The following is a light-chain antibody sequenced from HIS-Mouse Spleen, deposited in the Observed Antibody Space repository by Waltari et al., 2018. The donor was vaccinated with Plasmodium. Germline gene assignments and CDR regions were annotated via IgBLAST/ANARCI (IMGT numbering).Light chain of an antibody. CDR3: QSADSSGTPNWV. V-gene: IGLV3-25*03. CDR2: KDS. Sequence: SYELTQPPSVSVSPGQTARITCSGDALPKQYAYWYQQKPGQAPAPGIYKDSERHSGIPERLSGSSSRTTVTLTISGVQAEDEADYYCQSADSSGTPNWVFGGGTKLTVL. J-gene: IGLJ3*02. CDR1: ALPKQY.